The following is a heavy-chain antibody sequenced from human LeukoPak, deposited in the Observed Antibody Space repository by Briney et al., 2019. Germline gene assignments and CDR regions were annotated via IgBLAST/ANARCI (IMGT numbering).Heavy chain of an antibody. D-gene: IGHD2-2*02. CDR3: AKSGYCSSSSCYTGLLGWFDP. Sequence: PGGSLRLSCAASGYTFSNYAMSWVRQAPGKGREWGSAISVRGCNTYYADSLKGRFTISRDNSKNTLYLQMNSLRAEDTAVYYCAKSGYCSSSSCYTGLLGWFDPWGQGTLVTVSS. CDR1: GYTFSNYA. CDR2: ISVRGCNT. V-gene: IGHV3-23*01. J-gene: IGHJ5*02.